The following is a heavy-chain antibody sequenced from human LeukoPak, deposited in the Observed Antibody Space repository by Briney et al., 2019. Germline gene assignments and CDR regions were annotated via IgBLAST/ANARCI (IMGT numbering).Heavy chain of an antibody. J-gene: IGHJ4*02. V-gene: IGHV1-2*02. CDR3: ARDRSGPFDS. Sequence: GASVKVSCKASGYTFTGYYMHWVRQAPGQGLEWMGWINPYSGGTNYAQKFQSRVTMTRDMSISTAYMELRSLRSDDTAMYYCARDRSGPFDSWGQGTLVTVSS. CDR2: INPYSGGT. D-gene: IGHD3-10*01. CDR1: GYTFTGYY.